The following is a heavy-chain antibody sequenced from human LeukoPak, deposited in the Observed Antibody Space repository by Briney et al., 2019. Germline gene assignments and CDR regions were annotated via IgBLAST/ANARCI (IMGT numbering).Heavy chain of an antibody. V-gene: IGHV4-39*07. CDR1: GGSISNSNYY. Sequence: KPSETLSLTCTVSGGSISNSNYYWSWIRQPPGKGLEWIGEINHSGSTNYNPSLKSRVTISVDTSKNQFSLKLSSVTAADTAVYYCARGGVWWYYGMDVWGQGTTVTVSS. CDR3: ARGGVWWYYGMDV. J-gene: IGHJ6*02. D-gene: IGHD2-15*01. CDR2: INHSGST.